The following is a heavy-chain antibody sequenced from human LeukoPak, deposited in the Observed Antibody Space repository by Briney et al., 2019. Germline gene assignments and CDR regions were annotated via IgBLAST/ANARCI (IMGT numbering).Heavy chain of an antibody. CDR3: AREGPPYYYDSSGYWGY. D-gene: IGHD3-22*01. V-gene: IGHV1-3*01. CDR2: INAGNGNT. J-gene: IGHJ4*02. CDR1: GGTFSSYA. Sequence: ASVKVSCKASGGTFSSYAISWVRQAPGQRLEWMGWINAGNGNTKYSQKFQGRVTITRDTSASTAYMELSSLRSEDTAVYYCAREGPPYYYDSSGYWGYWGQGTLVTVSS.